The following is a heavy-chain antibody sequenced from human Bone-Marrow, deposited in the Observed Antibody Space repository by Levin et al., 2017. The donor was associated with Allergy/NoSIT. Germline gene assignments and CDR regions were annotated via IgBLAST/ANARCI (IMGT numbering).Heavy chain of an antibody. CDR1: GDSVSSNSAA. CDR3: ARGMNGGVAVDF. CDR2: TYYRSKWFY. V-gene: IGHV6-1*01. Sequence: PSPTLSLTCAISGDSVSSNSAAWNWIRQSPSRGLEWLGRTYYRSKWFYDYALSVKSRIIINPDTSKNQFSLQLNSLTPEDTAVYYCARGMNGGVAVDFWGQGTLVTVSS. J-gene: IGHJ4*02. D-gene: IGHD6-13*01.